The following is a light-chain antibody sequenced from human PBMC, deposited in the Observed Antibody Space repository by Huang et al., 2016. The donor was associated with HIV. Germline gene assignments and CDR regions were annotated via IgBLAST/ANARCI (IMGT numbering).Light chain of an antibody. CDR2: DAS. Sequence: EIVMTQSPDTLSVFPGERVTLSCRASESVSSSLAWYQQKSGQAPRLLIYDASTRATGIPARFSGSGSGTEFTLTISGLLSEDFAVYYCQQYNDWPPITFGQGTRLDMK. J-gene: IGKJ5*01. CDR3: QQYNDWPPIT. V-gene: IGKV3-15*01. CDR1: ESVSSS.